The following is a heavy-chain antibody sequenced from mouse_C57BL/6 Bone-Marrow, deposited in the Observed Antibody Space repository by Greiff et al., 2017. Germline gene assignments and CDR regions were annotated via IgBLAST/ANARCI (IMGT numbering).Heavy chain of an antibody. V-gene: IGHV1-53*01. CDR2: INPSNGGT. CDR1: GYTFTSYW. Sequence: QVQLKQPGTELVKPGASVKLSCKASGYTFTSYWMHWVKQRPGQGLEWIGNINPSNGGTNYNEKFKSKATLTVDKSSSTAYMQLSSLTSEDSAVYYCARFPIYYGNYLYAMDYWGQGTSVTVSS. J-gene: IGHJ4*01. CDR3: ARFPIYYGNYLYAMDY. D-gene: IGHD2-1*01.